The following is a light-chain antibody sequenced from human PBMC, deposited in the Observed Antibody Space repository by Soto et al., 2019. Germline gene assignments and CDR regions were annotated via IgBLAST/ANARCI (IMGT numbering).Light chain of an antibody. CDR1: QGISIW. CDR2: AAS. J-gene: IGKJ5*01. Sequence: DIQKTQSPSSVSASVGDRITITFRASQGISIWIAWYQQKPGNAPKLLIYAASSLQSGVPSRFSGSGSGTHFTLTISSLQPEDFATYYCQQANTFPLTFGQGTRLEIK. V-gene: IGKV1D-12*01. CDR3: QQANTFPLT.